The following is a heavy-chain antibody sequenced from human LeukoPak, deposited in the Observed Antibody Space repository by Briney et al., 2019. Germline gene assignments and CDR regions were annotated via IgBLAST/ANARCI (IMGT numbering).Heavy chain of an antibody. CDR2: ISGDGGVT. D-gene: IGHD2-8*01. CDR1: GFTFSDAV. J-gene: IGHJ4*02. Sequence: GGSLRLSCAASGFTFSDAVMSWVRQAPGKGLEWVSAISGDGGVTYYAASVKGRFTISRDNSKSTVYLQMNSLRAEDTATYYCAKVGYCTSNCSRPHDYWGQGALVTVSS. CDR3: AKVGYCTSNCSRPHDY. V-gene: IGHV3-23*01.